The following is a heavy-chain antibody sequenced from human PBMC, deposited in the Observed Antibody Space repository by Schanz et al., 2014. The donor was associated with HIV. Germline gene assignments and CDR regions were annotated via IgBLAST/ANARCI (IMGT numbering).Heavy chain of an antibody. J-gene: IGHJ4*02. CDR2: ISSNTNYI. CDR3: AKDFYFRPGRAAAVSFFDY. D-gene: IGHD6-13*01. Sequence: DVQLVESGGGLVKRGGSLRLSCAASGFTFDNYGVNWVRQAPGKGLEWISSISSNTNYINYADSVKGRFTISRDNAKNSLYLQMNSLRAEDTALYYCAKDFYFRPGRAAAVSFFDYWGQGTLVTVSS. CDR1: GFTFDNYG. V-gene: IGHV3-21*04.